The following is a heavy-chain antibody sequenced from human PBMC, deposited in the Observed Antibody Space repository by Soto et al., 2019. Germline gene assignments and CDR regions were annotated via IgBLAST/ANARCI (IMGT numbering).Heavy chain of an antibody. CDR1: GGSVSSGAYY. CDR3: ARARLRAVYAFDI. J-gene: IGHJ3*02. CDR2: IYYSGST. Sequence: SETLSLTCAVYGGSVSSGAYYWTWIRQRPGKGLEWIGYIYYSGSTYYSPSLKSRLSISLDTSKNQFSLRLSSVTAADTAMYYCARARLRAVYAFDIWGQGTMVTV. D-gene: IGHD5-12*01. V-gene: IGHV4-31*11.